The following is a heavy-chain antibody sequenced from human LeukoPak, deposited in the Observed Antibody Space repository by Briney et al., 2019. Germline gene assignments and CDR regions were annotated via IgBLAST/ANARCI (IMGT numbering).Heavy chain of an antibody. D-gene: IGHD2-2*01. CDR1: GFTFSSYA. CDR3: ALTGYCSSTSCFLDY. CDR2: ISGSGGST. J-gene: IGHJ4*02. V-gene: IGHV3-23*01. Sequence: GGSLRLSCAASGFTFSSYAMSWVRQAPGKGLEWVSAISGSGGSTYYADSVKGRFTISRDNSKNTLYLQMNSLRAEDTAVYYCALTGYCSSTSCFLDYWGQGTLVTVSS.